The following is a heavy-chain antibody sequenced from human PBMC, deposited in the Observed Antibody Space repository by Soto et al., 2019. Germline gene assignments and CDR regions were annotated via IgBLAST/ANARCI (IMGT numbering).Heavy chain of an antibody. Sequence: GGYLRLSCAASGFTFSSYEMNWVRQAPGKGLEWVSYISSSGSTIYYADSVKGRFTISRDNAKNSLYLQMNSLRAEDTAVYYCARDSPLEYYDFWSGYSYYGMDVWGQGTTVTVSS. CDR2: ISSSGSTI. CDR1: GFTFSSYE. CDR3: ARDSPLEYYDFWSGYSYYGMDV. V-gene: IGHV3-48*03. J-gene: IGHJ6*02. D-gene: IGHD3-3*01.